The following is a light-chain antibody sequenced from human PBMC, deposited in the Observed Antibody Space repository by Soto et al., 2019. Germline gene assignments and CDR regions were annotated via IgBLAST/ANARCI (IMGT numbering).Light chain of an antibody. J-gene: IGKJ1*01. Sequence: ETVMTQSPASLSVSPGARVTLSCRASQSVSRYLAWYQHKPGQAPRLLIHGASTWATGVPARFSGSGSGTEFTLTISSLQSEDFAVYYCQQYKNWPWTFGQGTKVEIK. CDR3: QQYKNWPWT. CDR2: GAS. CDR1: QSVSRY. V-gene: IGKV3-15*01.